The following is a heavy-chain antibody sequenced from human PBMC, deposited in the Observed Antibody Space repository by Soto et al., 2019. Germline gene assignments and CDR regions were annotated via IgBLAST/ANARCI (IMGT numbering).Heavy chain of an antibody. CDR2: IFYTGTT. D-gene: IGHD6-19*01. CDR1: GGSISSGSDY. CDR3: ARRGSLGWYFDY. J-gene: IGHJ4*02. Sequence: SETLSLTCTVSGGSISSGSDYWGWIRQPPGKGLEWIGSIFYTGTTYYNPSLKTRVTISIDTSKNQFSLGLSSVTAADTSVYYCARRGSLGWYFDYWGQGTLVTVSS. V-gene: IGHV4-39*01.